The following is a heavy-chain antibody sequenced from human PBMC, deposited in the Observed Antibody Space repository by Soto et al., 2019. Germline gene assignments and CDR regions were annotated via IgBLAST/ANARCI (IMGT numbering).Heavy chain of an antibody. CDR1: GGSISSGYYY. D-gene: IGHD2-21*02. CDR2: RSYSGST. CDR3: AREGGLAYCGGDCLYNWFDP. J-gene: IGHJ5*02. Sequence: QVQLQESGPGLVKPSQTLSLTCTVSGGSISSGYYYWRWVRQHPGKGLEWIGYRSYSGSTYYNPSLKSRVTIVVATSRNQFSLRLSSVTAADTAGYYCAREGGLAYCGGDCLYNWFDPWGQGTLVTVSS. V-gene: IGHV4-31*03.